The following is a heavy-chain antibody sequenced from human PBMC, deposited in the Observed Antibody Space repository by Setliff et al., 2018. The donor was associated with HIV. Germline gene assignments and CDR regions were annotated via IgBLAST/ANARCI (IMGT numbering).Heavy chain of an antibody. V-gene: IGHV4-59*01. CDR3: AMSGYSSGWPSEYFQH. J-gene: IGHJ1*01. D-gene: IGHD6-19*01. CDR1: GDSISSYY. CDR2: IYYSGST. Sequence: PSETLSLTCTVSGDSISSYYWSWIRPPPGKGLEWIGYIYYSGSTNYNPSLKSRVTISVDTSKNQFSLKLSSVTAADTAVYYCAMSGYSSGWPSEYFQHWGQGTLVTVSS.